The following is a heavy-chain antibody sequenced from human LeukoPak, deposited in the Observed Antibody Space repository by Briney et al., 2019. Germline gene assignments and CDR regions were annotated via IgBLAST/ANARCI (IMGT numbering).Heavy chain of an antibody. J-gene: IGHJ4*02. D-gene: IGHD6-13*01. Sequence: GRSLRLSCAASGFTFDDYAMHWVRQAPGKGLEWVSGISWNSGSIGYADSVKGRFTIYRDTAKISMYLHMHSLRAEDMALYYCAKDISLAAAGPLDSWGQGTLVTVSS. CDR1: GFTFDDYA. V-gene: IGHV3-9*03. CDR2: ISWNSGSI. CDR3: AKDISLAAAGPLDS.